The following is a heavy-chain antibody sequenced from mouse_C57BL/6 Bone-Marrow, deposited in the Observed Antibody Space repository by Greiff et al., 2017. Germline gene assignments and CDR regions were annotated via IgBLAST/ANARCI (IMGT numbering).Heavy chain of an antibody. J-gene: IGHJ4*01. CDR1: GYTFTSYW. D-gene: IGHD2-4*01. CDR3: AYDYDGAMDY. CDR2: IHPNSGST. V-gene: IGHV1-64*01. Sequence: VQLQQPGAELVKPGASVKLSCKASGYTFTSYWMHWVKQRPGQGLEWIGMIHPNSGSTNYNEKFKSKATLTVDKSSSTAYMQLSRLTSEDSAVYYCAYDYDGAMDYWGQGTSVTVSS.